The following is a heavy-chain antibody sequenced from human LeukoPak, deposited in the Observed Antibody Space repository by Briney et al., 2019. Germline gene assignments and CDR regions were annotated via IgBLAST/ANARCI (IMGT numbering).Heavy chain of an antibody. J-gene: IGHJ6*03. CDR2: IQNDGSNT. CDR1: GFTFSDYG. V-gene: IGHV3-33*05. CDR3: ARLSAYYYGSYFYYYMDV. D-gene: IGHD3-10*01. Sequence: PGGSLRLSCAASGFTFSDYGMNWVRQTPGKGLEWLAFIQNDGSNTFYADSVKGRFTISRDNAKKSVYLHMSSLRAEDTALYYCARLSAYYYGSYFYYYMDVWGKGTTVTVSS.